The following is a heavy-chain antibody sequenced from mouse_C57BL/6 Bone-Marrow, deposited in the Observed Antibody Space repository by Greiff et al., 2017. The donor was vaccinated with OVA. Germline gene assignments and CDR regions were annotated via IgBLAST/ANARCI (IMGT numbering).Heavy chain of an antibody. D-gene: IGHD1-1*01. CDR3: ARKGYYYGSSHYFDY. CDR1: GYTFTSYW. J-gene: IGHJ2*01. Sequence: VQLVESGAELVKPGASVKLSCKASGYTFTSYWMHWVKQRPGQGLEWIGMIHPNSGSTNYNEKFKSKATLTVDKSSSTAYMQLSSLTSEDSAVYYCARKGYYYGSSHYFDYWGQGTTLTVSS. CDR2: IHPNSGST. V-gene: IGHV1-64*01.